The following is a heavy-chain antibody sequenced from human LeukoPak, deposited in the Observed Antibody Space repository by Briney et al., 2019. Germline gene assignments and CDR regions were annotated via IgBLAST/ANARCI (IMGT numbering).Heavy chain of an antibody. CDR3: ARAPSEIGGYYPEYFRH. V-gene: IGHV3-74*01. CDR1: GFTYRTYW. D-gene: IGHD3-22*01. Sequence: GGPLRLSCAPSGFTYRTYWMLCVRQAPGKALVWVSRIKSDGGTNYADSVKGRFTISRDNAKKTVSLQMNSLRPEDTGVYYCARAPSEIGGYYPEYFRHWGQGTLVTVSS. J-gene: IGHJ1*01. CDR2: IKSDGGT.